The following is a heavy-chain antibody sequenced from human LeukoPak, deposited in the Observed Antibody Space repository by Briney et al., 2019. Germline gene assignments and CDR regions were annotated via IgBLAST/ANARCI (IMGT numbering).Heavy chain of an antibody. CDR2: ISYDGSNK. V-gene: IGHV3-30-3*01. CDR3: ARDPAIYYFDY. CDR1: GFTFSSYA. J-gene: IGHJ4*02. Sequence: GGSLRLSCAASGFTFSSYAMHWVRQAPGKGLEWVAVISYDGSNKYYADSVKGRFTISRDNSKNTLYLQMNSLRAEDTAVYYCARDPAIYYFDYWGQGTLVTVSS. D-gene: IGHD3-9*01.